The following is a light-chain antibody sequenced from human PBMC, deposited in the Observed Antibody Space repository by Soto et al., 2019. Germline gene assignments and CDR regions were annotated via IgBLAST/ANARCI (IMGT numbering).Light chain of an antibody. J-gene: IGKJ4*01. CDR1: QSISTW. CDR3: QQYNTSSLT. V-gene: IGKV1-5*03. Sequence: DIQMTQSPSTLSASVGDRVTITCRASQSISTWLAWYQQKPGKAPKLLIYKASSLESGGPSRFSGSGSGTEFALTISSLQPDDFATYYCQQYNTSSLTFGGGTNVEIK. CDR2: KAS.